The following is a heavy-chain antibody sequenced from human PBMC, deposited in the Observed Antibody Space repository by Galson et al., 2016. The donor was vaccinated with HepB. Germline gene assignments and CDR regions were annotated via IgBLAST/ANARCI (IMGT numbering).Heavy chain of an antibody. J-gene: IGHJ6*02. Sequence: PALVKPTQTLTLTCTFSGFSLSTSGVGVGWIRQPPGKALEWLALIHWDDDKPYIQSLKTRLTITKETSKNQVVLKMTNMDPVDTATYYCAHTASTSGPLGFDYYYYHSMDVWGQGTTVSVSS. CDR1: GFSLSTSGVG. V-gene: IGHV2-5*02. D-gene: IGHD3-9*01. CDR2: IHWDDDK. CDR3: AHTASTSGPLGFDYYYYHSMDV.